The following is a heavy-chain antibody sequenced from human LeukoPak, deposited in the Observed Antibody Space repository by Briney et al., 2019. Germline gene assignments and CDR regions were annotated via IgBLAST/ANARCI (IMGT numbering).Heavy chain of an antibody. J-gene: IGHJ6*04. V-gene: IGHV3-7*01. CDR2: IKQDGSEK. CDR3: ARCSGGTCFNYYGMDV. Sequence: GGSLRLSCAASGFTFSSYWMSWVRQAPGKGLEWVANIKQDGSEKYYVDSVKGRFTISRDNAKNSLYLQMNSLRGEDTAVYYCARCSGGTCFNYYGMDVWGKGTTVTVSS. D-gene: IGHD2-15*01. CDR1: GFTFSSYW.